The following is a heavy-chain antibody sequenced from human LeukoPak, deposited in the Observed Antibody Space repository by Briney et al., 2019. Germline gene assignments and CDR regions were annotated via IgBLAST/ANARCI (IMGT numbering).Heavy chain of an antibody. J-gene: IGHJ4*02. Sequence: SETLSLTCTVSGASISAFNSYWSWIRQPAGQGLEWIGHVYSGGKTTYDRSFTSRVTMSLDTSKNQFSLNLSSVTAADTAVYYCARDAPTAYCSGGSCYFDYWGQGTLVTVSS. CDR1: GASISAFNSY. CDR3: ARDAPTAYCSGGSCYFDY. D-gene: IGHD2-15*01. CDR2: VYSGGKT. V-gene: IGHV4-61*09.